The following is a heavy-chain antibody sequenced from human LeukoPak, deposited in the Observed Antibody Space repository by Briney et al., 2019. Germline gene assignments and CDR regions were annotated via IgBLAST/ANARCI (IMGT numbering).Heavy chain of an antibody. V-gene: IGHV1-18*01. D-gene: IGHD3-3*01. CDR3: ARARGMTIFGVVNNAKYNWFDP. Sequence: ASVKVSCKASGYTFTSYGISWVRQAPGQGLEWMGWISAYNGNTNYAQKPQGRVTMTTDTSTSTAYIELRSLRSDDTAVYYCARARGMTIFGVVNNAKYNWFDPWGQGTLVTVSS. CDR1: GYTFTSYG. CDR2: ISAYNGNT. J-gene: IGHJ5*02.